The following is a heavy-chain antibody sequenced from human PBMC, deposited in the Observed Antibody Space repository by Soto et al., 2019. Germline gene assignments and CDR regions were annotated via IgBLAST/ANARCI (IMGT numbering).Heavy chain of an antibody. CDR3: ARDRRGSTTQNWFDP. J-gene: IGHJ5*02. D-gene: IGHD2-2*01. V-gene: IGHV1-3*01. Sequence: ASVKVSCKASGYTFTSYAMHWVRQAPGQRLEWMGWINAGNGNTKYSQKFQGRVTITRDTSASTAYMELSSLRSEDTAVYYCARDRRGSTTQNWFDPWGQGTLVTVSS. CDR1: GYTFTSYA. CDR2: INAGNGNT.